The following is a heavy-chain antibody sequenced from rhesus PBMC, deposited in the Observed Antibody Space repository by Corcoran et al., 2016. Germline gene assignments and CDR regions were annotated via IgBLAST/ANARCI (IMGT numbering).Heavy chain of an antibody. D-gene: IGHD4-23*01. V-gene: IGHV4-160*01. CDR2: IRSEGST. CDR3: ARHEYSNRNALDV. J-gene: IGHJ5-2*02. CDR1: GGSVSGYW. Sequence: QVQLQQWGEGLVKPSETLSLTCAVYGGSVSGYWWGWIRKPPGRGLEWIGRIRSEGSTNYNPSLKSRVTISRDTSKNKYSLKLSSVTAAETAVYYCARHEYSNRNALDVWGRGVLVTVSS.